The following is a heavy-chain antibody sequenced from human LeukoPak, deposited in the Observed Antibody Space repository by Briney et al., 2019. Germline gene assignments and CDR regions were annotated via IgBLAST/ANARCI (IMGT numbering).Heavy chain of an antibody. Sequence: SETLSLTCTVSGGSISSYYWSWVRQPPAKGLEWIGRIYTSGSTNYNPSLKSRVTMSVDTSKNQFSLKLSSVTAADTAVYYCARASTDILTGYPGIFWFDPWGQGTLVTVSS. CDR1: GGSISSYY. V-gene: IGHV4-4*07. CDR3: ARASTDILTGYPGIFWFDP. D-gene: IGHD3-9*01. J-gene: IGHJ5*02. CDR2: IYTSGST.